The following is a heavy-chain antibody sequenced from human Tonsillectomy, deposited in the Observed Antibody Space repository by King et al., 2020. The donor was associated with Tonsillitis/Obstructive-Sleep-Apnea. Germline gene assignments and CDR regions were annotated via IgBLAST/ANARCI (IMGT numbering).Heavy chain of an antibody. V-gene: IGHV1-18*01. D-gene: IGHD3-10*01. CDR1: GYTFSXYG. Sequence: QLVQSGAEVKKPGASVKVSCKASGYTFSXYGISWVRXAPGQGLEWMGWISAYNGNTNYAQKLQGRVTMTTDTSTSTAYMELRSLRSDDTAVYYCAKDSGNSGRDVFDIWGQGTMVTVSS. CDR2: ISAYNGNT. J-gene: IGHJ3*02. CDR3: AKDSGNSGRDVFDI.